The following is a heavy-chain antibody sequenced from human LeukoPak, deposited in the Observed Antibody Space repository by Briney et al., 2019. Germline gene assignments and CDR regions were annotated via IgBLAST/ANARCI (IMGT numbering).Heavy chain of an antibody. CDR3: ARDQAALAARPFDY. D-gene: IGHD6-6*01. J-gene: IGHJ4*02. CDR2: INPNSGGT. V-gene: IGHV1-2*02. CDR1: GYTFTGYY. Sequence: GASVNVSCKTSGYTFTGYYIHWVRQAPGQGLEWMGWINPNSGGTNYAQKFQGRVSMTRDTSISTAYMELSRLRSGGTAVYYCARDQAALAARPFDYWGQGTLVTVSS.